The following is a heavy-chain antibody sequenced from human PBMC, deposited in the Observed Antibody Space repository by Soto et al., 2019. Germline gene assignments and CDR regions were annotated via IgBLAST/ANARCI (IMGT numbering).Heavy chain of an antibody. V-gene: IGHV1-69*13. D-gene: IGHD3-22*01. CDR2: IIPIFGTA. CDR3: ARDYDSSGYPLQGFDP. Sequence: SVKVSCKASGGTFSSYAISWVRQAPGQGLEWMGGIIPIFGTANYAQKFQGRVTITADESTSTAYMELSSLRSEDTAVYYCARDYDSSGYPLQGFDPWGQGTLVTVSS. J-gene: IGHJ5*02. CDR1: GGTFSSYA.